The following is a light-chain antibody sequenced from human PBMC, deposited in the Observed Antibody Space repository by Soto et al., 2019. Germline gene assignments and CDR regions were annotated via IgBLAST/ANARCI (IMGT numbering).Light chain of an antibody. Sequence: EIVLTQSPATLSLSPGERATLSCRASQSVNVYLAWYQQKPGQAPRLLIYDASSRATGIPARFSGSGSGTDFTRTISSLEPEDFAVYYCQHRSNWPWTFGQGTKVEIK. J-gene: IGKJ1*01. CDR3: QHRSNWPWT. V-gene: IGKV3-11*01. CDR2: DAS. CDR1: QSVNVY.